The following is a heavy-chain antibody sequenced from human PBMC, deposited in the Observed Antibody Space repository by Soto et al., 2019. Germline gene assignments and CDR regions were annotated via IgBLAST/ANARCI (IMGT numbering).Heavy chain of an antibody. CDR2: VIPNLGVT. D-gene: IGHD2-15*01. CDR3: ARDKGYCSDTSCPDFDY. Sequence: VKVSCKASGDTISRYTFSWVRQATGKGLEWMGRVIPNLGVTNYAKKFQGRFTIVVDTSTSTAYMELNSLRYEDTAVYYCARDKGYCSDTSCPDFDYWGQGTLVTVSS. J-gene: IGHJ4*02. V-gene: IGHV1-69*10. CDR1: GDTISRYT.